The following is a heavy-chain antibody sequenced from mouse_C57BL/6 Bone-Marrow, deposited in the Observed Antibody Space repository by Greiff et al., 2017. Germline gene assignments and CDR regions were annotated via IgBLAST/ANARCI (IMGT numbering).Heavy chain of an antibody. Sequence: EVKLMESGGGLVQPGGSLKLSCAASGFTFSDYGMAWVRQAPRQGPEWVAFICTLAYSIYYAETVTGRFTLSRENAKNTLYLEMSSLRSEDTAMYSCARHGTTHDAMDYWGQGTSVTVSA. J-gene: IGHJ4*01. CDR3: ARHGTTHDAMDY. D-gene: IGHD1-1*01. CDR1: GFTFSDYG. V-gene: IGHV5-15*01. CDR2: ICTLAYSI.